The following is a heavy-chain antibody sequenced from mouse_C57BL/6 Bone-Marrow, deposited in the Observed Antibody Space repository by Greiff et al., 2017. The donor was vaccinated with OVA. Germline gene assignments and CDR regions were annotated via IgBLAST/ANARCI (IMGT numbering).Heavy chain of an antibody. CDR2: IDPSDSET. D-gene: IGHD2-1*01. V-gene: IGHV1-52*01. Sequence: QVQLQQPGAELVRPGSSVKLSCKASGYTFTSYWMHWVKQRPIQGLEWIGNIDPSDSETHYNQKFKDKATLTVDKSSSTAYMQLSSLTSEDSAVYYCARFYYGNYRDYFDYWGQGTTLTVSS. CDR3: ARFYYGNYRDYFDY. J-gene: IGHJ2*01. CDR1: GYTFTSYW.